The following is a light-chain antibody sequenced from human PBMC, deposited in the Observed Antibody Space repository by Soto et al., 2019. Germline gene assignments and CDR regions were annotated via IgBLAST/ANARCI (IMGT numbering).Light chain of an antibody. J-gene: IGLJ2*01. V-gene: IGLV3-27*01. Sequence: SYELTQPSSVSVSPGQTARITCSGDVLAKKYARWFQQKPGQAPVLVIYKDSERPSGIPERFSGSSSGTTVTLTISGAQVEDEADYYCYSAADNKGVFGGGTQLTVL. CDR3: YSAADNKGV. CDR1: VLAKKY. CDR2: KDS.